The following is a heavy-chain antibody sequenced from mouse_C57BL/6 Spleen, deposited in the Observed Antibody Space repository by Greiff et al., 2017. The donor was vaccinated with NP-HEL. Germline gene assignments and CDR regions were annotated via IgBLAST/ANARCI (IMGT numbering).Heavy chain of an antibody. CDR1: GFTFSSYG. J-gene: IGHJ4*01. CDR3: ARPNSIYAMDY. Sequence: EVQVVESGGDLVKPGGSLKLSCAASGFTFSSYGMSWVRQTPDKRLEWVATISSGGSYTYYPDSVKGRFTISRDNAKNTLYLQMSSLKSEDTAMYYCARPNSIYAMDYWGQGTSVTVSS. V-gene: IGHV5-6*01. D-gene: IGHD2-10*02. CDR2: ISSGGSYT.